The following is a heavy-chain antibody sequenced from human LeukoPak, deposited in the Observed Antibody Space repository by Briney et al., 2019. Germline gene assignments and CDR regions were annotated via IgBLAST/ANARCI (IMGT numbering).Heavy chain of an antibody. Sequence: PGGSLRLSCAASGFTFSSYAMSWVRQAPGKGLEWVSAISGSGGSTYYADSVKGRFTISRDNSKNTLYLQMNSLRAEDTAVCYCAKTTMVRGVDVNWFDPWGQGTLVTVSS. CDR1: GFTFSSYA. D-gene: IGHD3-10*01. V-gene: IGHV3-23*01. CDR2: ISGSGGST. J-gene: IGHJ5*02. CDR3: AKTTMVRGVDVNWFDP.